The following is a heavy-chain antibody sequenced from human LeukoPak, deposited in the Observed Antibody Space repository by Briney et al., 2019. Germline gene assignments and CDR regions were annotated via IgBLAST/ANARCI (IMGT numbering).Heavy chain of an antibody. V-gene: IGHV3-7*01. CDR1: GFTFSSYW. D-gene: IGHD3-3*01. CDR2: IKQDGSEK. Sequence: GGSLRLSCAASGFTFSSYWMSWVRQAPGKGLEWVADIKQDGSEKYYVDSVKGRFTISRDNAKNSLYLQMNSLRAEDTAVYYCASGDSSLRGAFDIWGQGTMVTVSS. CDR3: ASGDSSLRGAFDI. J-gene: IGHJ3*02.